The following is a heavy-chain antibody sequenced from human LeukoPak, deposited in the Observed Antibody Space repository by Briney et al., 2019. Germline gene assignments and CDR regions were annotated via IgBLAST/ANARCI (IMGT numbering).Heavy chain of an antibody. CDR3: ARDFGGYCSSSSCYLGFLDY. CDR1: VFTFSSYS. V-gene: IGHV3-21*03. D-gene: IGHD2-2*01. J-gene: IGHJ4*02. CDR2: IISSSSFI. Sequence: GGSLRLSCAASVFTFSSYSMNWVRQAPGKGLEWVSSIISSSSFIYYADSVKGRFTISRDNAKNSLYLQMNSLRAEDTAVYYCARDFGGYCSSSSCYLGFLDYWGQGTLVTVSS.